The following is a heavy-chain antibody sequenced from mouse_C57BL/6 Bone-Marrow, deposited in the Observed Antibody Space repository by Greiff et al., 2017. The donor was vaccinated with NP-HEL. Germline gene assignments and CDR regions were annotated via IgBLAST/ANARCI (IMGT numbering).Heavy chain of an antibody. CDR1: GFTFSDYG. J-gene: IGHJ1*03. CDR2: ISNLAYSI. V-gene: IGHV5-15*01. CDR3: ARRGYGSSYVGYFDV. D-gene: IGHD1-1*01. Sequence: EVQLVESGGGLVQPGGSLKLSCAASGFTFSDYGMAWVRQAPRKGPEWVAFISNLAYSIYYADTVTGRFTISRENAKNTLYLEMSSLRSEDTAMYYCARRGYGSSYVGYFDVWGTGTTVTVSS.